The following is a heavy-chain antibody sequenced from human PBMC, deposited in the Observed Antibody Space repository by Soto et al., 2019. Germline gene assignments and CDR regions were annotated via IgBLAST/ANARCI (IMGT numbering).Heavy chain of an antibody. CDR1: GFTFGGYA. CDR3: TRAAHPQWEISLYYFDS. J-gene: IGHJ4*02. D-gene: IGHD6-6*01. CDR2: IRGSAYSATT. Sequence: SLGLSCPASGFTFGGYAMGWIRQAPGTGLEWVDCIRGSAYSATTDYAASVKGRFTISRDDSKSIAYLQLNSLQTEDTAVHYCTRAAHPQWEISLYYFDSWGPGTLVTVSS. V-gene: IGHV3-49*03.